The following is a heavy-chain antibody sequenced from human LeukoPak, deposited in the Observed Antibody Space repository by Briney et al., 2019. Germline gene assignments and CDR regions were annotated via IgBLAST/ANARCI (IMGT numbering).Heavy chain of an antibody. V-gene: IGHV3-66*01. J-gene: IGHJ4*02. CDR2: IYSGGNT. Sequence: GGSLRLSCAASGFTFSSNYMSWVRQAPGKGLEWVSVIYSGGNTYYADSVQGRFTMSRENPKNTLYPQMNSLRAEDTAVYYCARAHDRGYYYGFDYWGQGTLVTVSS. CDR3: ARAHDRGYYYGFDY. D-gene: IGHD3-22*01. CDR1: GFTFSSNY.